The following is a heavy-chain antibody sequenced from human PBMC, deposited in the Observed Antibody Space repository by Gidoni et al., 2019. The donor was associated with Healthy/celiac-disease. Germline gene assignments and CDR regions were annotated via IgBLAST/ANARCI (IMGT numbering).Heavy chain of an antibody. J-gene: IGHJ4*02. CDR3: ARVGYYDSSGYSRVGY. CDR2: ISYDGSNK. CDR1: GCPFSSSA. V-gene: IGHV3-30-3*01. D-gene: IGHD3-22*01. Sequence: QVQLVESGGGVVQPGRSLRLSCAASGCPFSSSAMHWVRQAPGRGLEWVAVISYDGSNKYYADSVKGQFTISRDNSKNTRYLQMNSLRAEDTAVYYCARVGYYDSSGYSRVGYWGQGTLVTVSS.